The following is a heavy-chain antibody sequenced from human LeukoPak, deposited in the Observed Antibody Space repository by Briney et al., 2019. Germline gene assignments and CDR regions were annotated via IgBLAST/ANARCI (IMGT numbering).Heavy chain of an antibody. V-gene: IGHV1-69*13. CDR3: ASGYSSSWSNWFDP. J-gene: IGHJ5*02. CDR1: GGTFSIYA. Sequence: SVNVSCTASGGTFSIYAISWVRQAPGQGLECVGGIIPIFGTANYAQKFQGRVTITADESTSTAYMELSSLRSEDTAVYYCASGYSSSWSNWFDPWAREPWSPSPQ. CDR2: IIPIFGTA. D-gene: IGHD6-13*01.